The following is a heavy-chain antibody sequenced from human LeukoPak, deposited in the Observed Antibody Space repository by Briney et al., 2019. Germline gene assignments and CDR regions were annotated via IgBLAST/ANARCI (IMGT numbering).Heavy chain of an antibody. CDR1: GGSISSSSYY. D-gene: IGHD5-18*01. J-gene: IGHJ6*02. CDR2: IYYSGST. Sequence: SETLSLTCTVSGGSISSSSYYWGWIRQPPGKGLEWIGSIYYSGSTYYNPSLKSRVTISVDTSKNQFSLKLSSVTAADTAVYYCARDYVDTAMVTYYYYGMDVWGQGTTVTVSS. V-gene: IGHV4-39*07. CDR3: ARDYVDTAMVTYYYYGMDV.